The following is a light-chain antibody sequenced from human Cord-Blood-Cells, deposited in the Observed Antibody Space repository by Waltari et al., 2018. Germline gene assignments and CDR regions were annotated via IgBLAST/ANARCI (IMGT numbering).Light chain of an antibody. CDR3: CSYAGSSTLV. CDR1: SSDVGSYNF. V-gene: IGLV2-23*01. Sequence: QSALTQPPPVSGSPGQSIPISCTGTSSDVGSYNFFSWYQQHPGKAPNLMIYEGSKRPSGVSNRFSGSKSGNTASLTISGLQAEDEADYYCCSYAGSSTLVFGGGTKLTVL. CDR2: EGS. J-gene: IGLJ3*02.